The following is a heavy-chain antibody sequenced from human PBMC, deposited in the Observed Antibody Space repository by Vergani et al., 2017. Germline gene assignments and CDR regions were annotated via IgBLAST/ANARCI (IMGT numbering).Heavy chain of an antibody. CDR2: IIPIFGTA. V-gene: IGHV1-69*12. Sequence: QVQLVQSAAEVKKPGSSVTVSCKASVGTFSSYAISWVRQAPGQGLEWMGGIIPIFGTANYAQKFQGRVTITADESTSTAYMELGSLRSEDTAVYYCARVAGNYYDSSGYSDYWGQGTLVTVSS. D-gene: IGHD3-22*01. CDR3: ARVAGNYYDSSGYSDY. CDR1: VGTFSSYA. J-gene: IGHJ4*02.